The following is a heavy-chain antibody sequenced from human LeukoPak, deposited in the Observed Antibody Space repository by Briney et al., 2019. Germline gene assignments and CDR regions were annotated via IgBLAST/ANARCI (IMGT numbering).Heavy chain of an antibody. CDR3: ARVHLGYSYPLDFDY. Sequence: SETLSLTCTVSGGSISSYTRSWIRQPAGKGRKWIGRIYTSGSTDYNPPLKSRVTMSVDTSKNQFSLKLSSVTAADTAVYYCARVHLGYSYPLDFDYWGQGTLVTVSS. V-gene: IGHV4-4*07. J-gene: IGHJ4*02. D-gene: IGHD5-18*01. CDR1: GGSISSYT. CDR2: IYTSGST.